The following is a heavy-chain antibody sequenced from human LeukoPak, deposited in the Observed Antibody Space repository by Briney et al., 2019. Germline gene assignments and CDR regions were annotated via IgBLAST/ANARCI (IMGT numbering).Heavy chain of an antibody. Sequence: SETLSLTCTVSGGSISSSSYDWGWIRQPPGNWREWIGSIYYSGSTYYNPSLKRRVTISVGTSKNQFSLKVISVSAADTAVYYCASVAYSSSCDHFDYWGQGTLVTVSS. D-gene: IGHD6-13*01. CDR1: GGSISSSSYD. CDR2: IYYSGST. J-gene: IGHJ4*02. CDR3: ASVAYSSSCDHFDY. V-gene: IGHV4-39*07.